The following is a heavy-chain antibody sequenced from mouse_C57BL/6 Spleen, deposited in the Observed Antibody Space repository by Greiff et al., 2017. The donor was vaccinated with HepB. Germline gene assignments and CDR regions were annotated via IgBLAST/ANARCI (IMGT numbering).Heavy chain of an antibody. Sequence: VQLQQSGAELARPGASVKMSCKASGYTFTSYTMHWVNQRPGQGLEWIGYINPSSGYTKYNQKFKDKATLTADKSSSPAYMQLSSLTSEDSAVYYCALKVYAMDYWGQGTSVTVSS. J-gene: IGHJ4*01. CDR2: INPSSGYT. CDR1: GYTFTSYT. V-gene: IGHV1-4*01. CDR3: ALKVYAMDY.